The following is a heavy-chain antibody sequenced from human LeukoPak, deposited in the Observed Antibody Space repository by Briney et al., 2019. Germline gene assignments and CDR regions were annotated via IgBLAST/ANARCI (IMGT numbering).Heavy chain of an antibody. V-gene: IGHV1-69*05. CDR2: IIPNFGTA. Sequence: GASVKVSCKASGGTFSSYAISWVRQAPGQGLEWMGGIIPNFGTANYAQKFQGRVTITTDESTSTAYMELSSLRSEDTAVYYCARSRDTAMVISPALSYWGQGTLVTVSS. CDR3: ARSRDTAMVISPALSY. D-gene: IGHD5-18*01. J-gene: IGHJ4*02. CDR1: GGTFSSYA.